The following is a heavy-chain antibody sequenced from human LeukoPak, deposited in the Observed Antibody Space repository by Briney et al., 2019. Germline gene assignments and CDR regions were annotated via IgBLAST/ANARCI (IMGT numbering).Heavy chain of an antibody. J-gene: IGHJ5*02. CDR3: AKDVPVMITFGGAPGRFQRFDP. CDR1: GFTFSSYG. CDR2: IRYDGSNK. Sequence: PGGSLRLSCAASGFTFSSYGMHWVRQAPGKGLEWVAFIRYDGSNKYYADSVKGRFTTSRDNSKNTLYLQMNSLRAEDTAVYYCAKDVPVMITFGGAPGRFQRFDPWGQGTLVTVSS. D-gene: IGHD3-16*01. V-gene: IGHV3-30*02.